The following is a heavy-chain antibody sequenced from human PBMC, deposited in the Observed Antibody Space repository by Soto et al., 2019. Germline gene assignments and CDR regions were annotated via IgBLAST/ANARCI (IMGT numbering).Heavy chain of an antibody. J-gene: IGHJ5*02. Sequence: QVQLVQSGAEVKKPGSSVKVSCKASGGTFSSYTISWVRQAPGQGLEWMGRIIPILGIANYAQKFQGRVTITADKSTSTAYMELSSLRSEDTAVYYCAWGILTGSPDRNWFDPWGQGTLVTVSS. V-gene: IGHV1-69*02. CDR2: IIPILGIA. D-gene: IGHD3-9*01. CDR3: AWGILTGSPDRNWFDP. CDR1: GGTFSSYT.